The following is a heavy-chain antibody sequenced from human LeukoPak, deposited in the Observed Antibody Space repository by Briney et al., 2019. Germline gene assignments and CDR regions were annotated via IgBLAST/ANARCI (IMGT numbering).Heavy chain of an antibody. D-gene: IGHD3-22*01. CDR3: ATSDDSSGCD. CDR2: INQDGSVK. J-gene: IGHJ4*02. Sequence: PGGSLRLSCAASGFTFSKYWMSWVRQAPGKGLQWVANINQDGSVKYYVESVKGRFTISRDNAKNSVYLQMNSLRAEDAAVYYCATSDDSSGCDWGQGTLVTVSS. V-gene: IGHV3-7*01. CDR1: GFTFSKYW.